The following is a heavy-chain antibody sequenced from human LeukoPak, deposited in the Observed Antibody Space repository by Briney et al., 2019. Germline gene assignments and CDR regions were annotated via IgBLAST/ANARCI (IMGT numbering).Heavy chain of an antibody. J-gene: IGHJ4*02. CDR1: GGSISSYY. D-gene: IGHD1-26*01. V-gene: IGHV4-38-2*02. Sequence: SETLSLTCTVSGGSISSYYWSWIRQPPGKGLEWIGSIYHSGSAYYNPPLKSRVTISVDTSKNQFSLKLSSVTAADTAVYYCARDLGGLADSGSHYWGQGTLVTVSS. CDR2: IYHSGSA. CDR3: ARDLGGLADSGSHY.